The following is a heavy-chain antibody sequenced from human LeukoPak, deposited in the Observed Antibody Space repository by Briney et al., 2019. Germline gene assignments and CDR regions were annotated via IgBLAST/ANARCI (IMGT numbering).Heavy chain of an antibody. D-gene: IGHD1-26*01. CDR1: GFTVSSNY. CDR2: IYSGGST. CDR3: ARDGSGSYYGGPSAYFDY. J-gene: IGHJ4*02. Sequence: GGSLRLSCAASGFTVSSNYMSWVRQAPGKGLEWVSVIYSGGSTYYPDSVKGRFTISRDNSKNTLDLQMNSLRAEDTAVYYCARDGSGSYYGGPSAYFDYWGQGTLVTVSS. V-gene: IGHV3-66*01.